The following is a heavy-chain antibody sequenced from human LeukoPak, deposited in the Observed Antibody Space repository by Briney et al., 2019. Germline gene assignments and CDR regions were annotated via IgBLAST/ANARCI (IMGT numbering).Heavy chain of an antibody. Sequence: GASVKVSCKASGYTFTSYDISWVRQATGQGLEWMGWMNPNSGNTGYAQKFQGRVTMTRNTSISTAYMELSSLRSEDTAVYYCARGYCSGGSCYVGDHFDYWGQGTLVTVSS. J-gene: IGHJ4*02. CDR3: ARGYCSGGSCYVGDHFDY. CDR2: MNPNSGNT. D-gene: IGHD2-15*01. V-gene: IGHV1-8*01. CDR1: GYTFTSYD.